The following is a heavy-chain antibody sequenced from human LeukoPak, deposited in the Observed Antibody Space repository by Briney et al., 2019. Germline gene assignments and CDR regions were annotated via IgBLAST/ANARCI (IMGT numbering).Heavy chain of an antibody. V-gene: IGHV3-7*01. Sequence: GGSLRLSCAASGFTFSSYWMSWVRQAPGKGLEWVANIKQDGTEKYYVDSVKGRFTISRENAENSLYLQMNSLRVEDTAVYYCAKLAKYFYGSETYYFFEHWGQGTPVTASS. CDR1: GFTFSSYW. CDR3: AKLAKYFYGSETYYFFEH. J-gene: IGHJ4*02. D-gene: IGHD3-10*01. CDR2: IKQDGTEK.